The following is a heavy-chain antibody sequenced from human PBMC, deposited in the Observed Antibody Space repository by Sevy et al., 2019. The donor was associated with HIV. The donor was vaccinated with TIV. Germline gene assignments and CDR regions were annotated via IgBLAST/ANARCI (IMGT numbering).Heavy chain of an antibody. J-gene: IGHJ4*02. CDR2: ISYDGSNK. CDR1: GITFSSHA. D-gene: IGHD4-17*01. CDR3: ARADYGDYSGEFDY. V-gene: IGHV3-30-3*01. Sequence: GGSLRLSCAASGITFSSHAMHWVRQAPGKGLEWVTIISYDGSNKYYADSVKGPFTISRENSKNTLYLQMNSPRAEDTAVYYCARADYGDYSGEFDYWGQGTLVTVSS.